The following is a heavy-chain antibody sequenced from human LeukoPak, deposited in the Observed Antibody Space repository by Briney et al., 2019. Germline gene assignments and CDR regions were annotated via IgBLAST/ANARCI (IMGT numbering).Heavy chain of an antibody. CDR3: AKDTASYGFNDAFDI. D-gene: IGHD5-18*01. J-gene: IGHJ3*02. V-gene: IGHV3-23*01. CDR2: ISGSGGST. Sequence: GGSLRLSCAASGFTFSSYAISWVRQAPGKGLEWVSAISGSGGSTYYADSVKGRFTISRDNSKNTLYLQMNSLRAEDTAVYYCAKDTASYGFNDAFDIWGQGTMVTVSS. CDR1: GFTFSSYA.